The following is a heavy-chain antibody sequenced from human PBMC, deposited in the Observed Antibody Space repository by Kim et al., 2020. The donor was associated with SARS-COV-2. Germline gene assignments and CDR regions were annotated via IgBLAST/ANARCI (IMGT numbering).Heavy chain of an antibody. V-gene: IGHV3-11*05. CDR3: ARGSLLSLRFLEWLNTGAEEHEKNDAFDI. CDR2: ISSSSSYT. Sequence: GGSLRLSCAASGFTFSDYYMSWIRQAPGKGLEWVSYISSSSSYTNYADSVKGRFTISRDNAKNSLYLQMNSLRAEDTAVYYCARGSLLSLRFLEWLNTGAEEHEKNDAFDIWGQGTMVTVSS. J-gene: IGHJ3*02. CDR1: GFTFSDYY. D-gene: IGHD3-3*01.